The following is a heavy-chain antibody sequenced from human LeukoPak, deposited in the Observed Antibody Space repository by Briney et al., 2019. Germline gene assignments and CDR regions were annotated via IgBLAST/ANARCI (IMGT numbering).Heavy chain of an antibody. Sequence: QSGGSLRLSCAASGFTFRSYGMSWVRQAPGKGPEWVSSISGSGGYTYYADSVQGRFTISRDNSKNTLSLQMNSLRAEDAAIYYCATSPDIEAFGTLYYLDFWGQGTLVSVSS. V-gene: IGHV3-23*01. D-gene: IGHD3/OR15-3a*01. J-gene: IGHJ4*02. CDR2: ISGSGGYT. CDR3: ATSPDIEAFGTLYYLDF. CDR1: GFTFRSYG.